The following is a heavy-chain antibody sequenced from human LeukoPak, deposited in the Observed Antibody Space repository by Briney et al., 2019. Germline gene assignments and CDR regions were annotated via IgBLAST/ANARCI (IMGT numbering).Heavy chain of an antibody. CDR2: IHYGGTV. Sequence: SETLSLTCIVSHGSISGTPYYWGWFRQSPGKGPEWIGNIHYGGTVYYNPSLKSSVTISVDPSKNQFSLNLYSVTAADTALYFCTRVTRYDASRDYWYMDLWGKGTTVTVSS. J-gene: IGHJ6*03. V-gene: IGHV4-39*07. D-gene: IGHD2-21*02. CDR3: TRVTRYDASRDYWYMDL. CDR1: HGSISGTPYY.